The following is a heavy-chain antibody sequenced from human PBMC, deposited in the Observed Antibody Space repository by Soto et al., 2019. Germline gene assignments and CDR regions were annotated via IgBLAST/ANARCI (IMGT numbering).Heavy chain of an antibody. CDR2: FYCSGST. Sequence: RSLTCSVSGGSVSNYYWSWVRQPPGKGLEWIGYFYCSGSTNYNPSLKSRVTISVDTSKNQFSLKLSSVTAADTAVYYCARAPNYYDSSGYAWGQGTLVTVSS. D-gene: IGHD3-22*01. J-gene: IGHJ5*02. V-gene: IGHV4-59*02. CDR1: GGSVSNYY. CDR3: ARAPNYYDSSGYA.